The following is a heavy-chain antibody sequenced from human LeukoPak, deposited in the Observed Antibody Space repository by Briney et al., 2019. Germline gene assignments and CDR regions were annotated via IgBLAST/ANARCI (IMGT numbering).Heavy chain of an antibody. CDR2: IYSGGST. Sequence: GGSLRLSCAASGFTVSSNYMSWVRQAPGKGLDWVSVIYSGGSTYYADSVKGRFTISRDNSKNTLYLQMNSLRAEDTAVYYCARAPGGYDILTGYFDYWGQGTLVTVSS. CDR1: GFTVSSNY. J-gene: IGHJ4*02. D-gene: IGHD3-9*01. CDR3: ARAPGGYDILTGYFDY. V-gene: IGHV3-66*01.